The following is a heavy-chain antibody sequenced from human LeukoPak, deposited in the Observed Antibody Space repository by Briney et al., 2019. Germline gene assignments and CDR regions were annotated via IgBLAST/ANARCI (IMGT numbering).Heavy chain of an antibody. CDR1: EYTFIGSY. Sequence: ASVKVSCKASEYTFIGSYMHWVRPAPGQGLEWMGWINPNSGATDYAQNFQGRVTLTRDTSISTAYMELSRLRSDDTAVYYCASGYRFRNWGQGTLVTVSS. J-gene: IGHJ4*02. V-gene: IGHV1-2*02. CDR3: ASGYRFRN. CDR2: INPNSGAT. D-gene: IGHD5-18*01.